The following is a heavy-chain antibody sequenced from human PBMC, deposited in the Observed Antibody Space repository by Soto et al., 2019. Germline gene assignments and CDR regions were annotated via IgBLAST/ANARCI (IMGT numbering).Heavy chain of an antibody. CDR1: CGSFSGYY. CDR3: ARSLRIAAAGTGSWFDP. Sequence: SETLSLTCAVYCGSFSGYYWSWIRQPPGKGLEWIGEINHSGSTNYNPSLKSRVTISVDTSKNQFSLKLSSVTAADTAVYYCARSLRIAAAGTGSWFDPWGQGTLVTVSS. V-gene: IGHV4-34*01. D-gene: IGHD6-13*01. J-gene: IGHJ5*02. CDR2: INHSGST.